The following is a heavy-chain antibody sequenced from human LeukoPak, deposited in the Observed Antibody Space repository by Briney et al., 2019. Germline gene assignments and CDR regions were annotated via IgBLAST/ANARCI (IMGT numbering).Heavy chain of an antibody. V-gene: IGHV1-18*01. D-gene: IGHD3-10*01. J-gene: IGHJ4*02. Sequence: GASVKVSCKASGYTFTNYAISWVRQAPGQGLEWMGWISVYNGNTNYAQSLQGRVTMTADTSTSTAYMELTSLRSDDTAVYYCARGGSGSYYEYDYWGQGTLVTVSS. CDR2: ISVYNGNT. CDR1: GYTFTNYA. CDR3: ARGGSGSYYEYDY.